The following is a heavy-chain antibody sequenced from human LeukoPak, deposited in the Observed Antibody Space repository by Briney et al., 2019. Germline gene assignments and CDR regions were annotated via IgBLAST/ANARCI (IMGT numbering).Heavy chain of an antibody. CDR1: GGTFSSYA. CDR3: ARGPMGPNYYDHFDI. Sequence: ASAKVSCEASGGTFSSYAISWVRQAPGQGLEWMGGIIPIFGTANYAQKFQGRVTITTDESTSTAYMELSSLRSEDTAVYYCARGPMGPNYYDHFDIWGQGTMVTVSS. V-gene: IGHV1-69*05. J-gene: IGHJ3*02. D-gene: IGHD3-22*01. CDR2: IIPIFGTA.